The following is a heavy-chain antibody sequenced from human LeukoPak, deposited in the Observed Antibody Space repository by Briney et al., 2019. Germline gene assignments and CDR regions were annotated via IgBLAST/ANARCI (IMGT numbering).Heavy chain of an antibody. CDR2: ISAYNGNT. CDR1: GYTFTSYG. D-gene: IGHD5-24*01. V-gene: IGHV1-18*01. J-gene: IGHJ4*02. Sequence: GASVKVSCKAPGYTFTSYGISWVRQAPGQGLEWMGWISAYNGNTNYAQKLQGRVTMTTDTSTSTAYMELRSLRSDDTAVYYCARGSVAHESTMIEMAQIDYWGQGTLVTVSS. CDR3: ARGSVAHESTMIEMAQIDY.